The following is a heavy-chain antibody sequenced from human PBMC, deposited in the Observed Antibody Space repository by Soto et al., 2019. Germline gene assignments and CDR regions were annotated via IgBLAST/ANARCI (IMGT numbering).Heavy chain of an antibody. Sequence: EVQLVESGGGLVKPGGSLRLSCAASGFTFSSYSMNWVRQAPGKGLEWVSSISSSSSYIYYADSVKGRFTISRDNAKNSLYLQINSLRADDTAVYYCARVGYCGLYYYCYYMDVWGKGTTVTVSS. J-gene: IGHJ6*03. CDR3: ARVGYCGLYYYCYYMDV. CDR1: GFTFSSYS. CDR2: ISSSSSYI. D-gene: IGHD5-12*01. V-gene: IGHV3-21*01.